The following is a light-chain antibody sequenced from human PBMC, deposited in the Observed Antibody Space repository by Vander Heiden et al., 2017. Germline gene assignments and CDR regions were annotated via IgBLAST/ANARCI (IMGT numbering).Light chain of an antibody. CDR3: QAWDSSTLEV. J-gene: IGLJ1*01. V-gene: IGLV3-1*01. CDR2: QDS. CDR1: KFGDKY. Sequence: SYELTQPPSVSVSPGQTASITCSGTKFGDKYSCWYQQKQGHYPVLGSEQDSKRRAGNPERGSGSNSATTVTMTISGTQAMDDAYYYCQAWDSSTLEVFGTGTKVTVL.